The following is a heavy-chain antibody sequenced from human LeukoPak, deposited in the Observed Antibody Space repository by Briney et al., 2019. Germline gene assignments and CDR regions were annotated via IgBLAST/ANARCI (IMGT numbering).Heavy chain of an antibody. J-gene: IGHJ4*02. CDR2: INLYSGCT. V-gene: IGHV1-2*02. CDR3: ATGPKDYDFWGGSDFDY. CDR1: GYTFTGYY. Sequence: ASVKLSCTASGYTFTGYYMHWGRQAPGQGLEGMGWINLYSGCTIYAQKFPGRVTLTRDTSISTAYMELSRLRSDDTAVYYCATGPKDYDFWGGSDFDYWGQGTLVTVSS. D-gene: IGHD3-3*01.